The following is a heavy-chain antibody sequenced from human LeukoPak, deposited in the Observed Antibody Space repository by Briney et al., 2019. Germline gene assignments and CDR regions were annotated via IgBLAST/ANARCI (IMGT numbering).Heavy chain of an antibody. CDR2: MNPNNGNT. V-gene: IGHV1-8*01. J-gene: IGHJ5*02. CDR1: GFTFTRYD. CDR3: VRDAEGAGISVNFWFDP. Sequence: ASVKVSCKASGFTFTRYDINWVRHASGQGLEWMGWMNPNNGNTGYAQKFQGRVTMTRDTYTSTAYMELRGLRPEDTAVYYCVRDAEGAGISVNFWFDPWGQGTLVTVSS. D-gene: IGHD1-14*01.